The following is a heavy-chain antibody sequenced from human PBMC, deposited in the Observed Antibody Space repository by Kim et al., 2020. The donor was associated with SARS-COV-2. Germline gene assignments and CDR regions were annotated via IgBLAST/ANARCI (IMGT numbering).Heavy chain of an antibody. CDR3: AKVLNWWIQLWFTFDI. D-gene: IGHD5-18*01. J-gene: IGHJ3*02. Sequence: GGSLRLSCAASGFTFSSYAMSWVRQAPGKGLEWVSAISGSGGSTYYADSVKGRFTISRDNSKNTLYLQMNSLRAEDTAVYYCAKVLNWWIQLWFTFDIWGQGTMVTVSS. CDR2: ISGSGGST. CDR1: GFTFSSYA. V-gene: IGHV3-23*01.